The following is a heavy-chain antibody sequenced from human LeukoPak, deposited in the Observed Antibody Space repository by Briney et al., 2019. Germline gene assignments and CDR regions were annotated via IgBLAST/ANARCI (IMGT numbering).Heavy chain of an antibody. CDR2: IKQDGSEK. D-gene: IGHD4-17*01. CDR1: GFTFSSYW. Sequence: GGSLRLSCAASGFTFSSYWMSWVRQAPGKGLEWVANIKQDGSEKYYVDSVKGRFTISRDNAKNSLYLQMNSLRAEDTAVYYCARDPSPILRRNYFDYWGQGTLVTVSS. CDR3: ARDPSPILRRNYFDY. V-gene: IGHV3-7*01. J-gene: IGHJ4*02.